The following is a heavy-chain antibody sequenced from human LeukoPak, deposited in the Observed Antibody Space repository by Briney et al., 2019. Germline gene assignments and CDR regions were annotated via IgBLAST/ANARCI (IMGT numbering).Heavy chain of an antibody. CDR2: IYYSGST. CDR3: ARDGGSDSSGYHY. V-gene: IGHV4-30-4*08. J-gene: IGHJ4*02. Sequence: SETLSPTCTVSGGSISSGDYYWSWIRQPPGKGLEWIGYIYYSGSTYYHPSLKSRVTISVDTSKNQCSLKLTSATAAATAVIYCARDGGSDSSGYHYWGQGTLVTVSS. CDR1: GGSISSGDYY. D-gene: IGHD3-22*01.